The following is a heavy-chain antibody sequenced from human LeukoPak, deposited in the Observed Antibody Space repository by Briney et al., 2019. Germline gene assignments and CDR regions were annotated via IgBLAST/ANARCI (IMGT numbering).Heavy chain of an antibody. V-gene: IGHV3-23*01. CDR3: AMRRDWFDP. Sequence: GGSLRLSCSASGFTFSNYAMTWVRQAPGKGLEWVSIISGSGGSTSYADSVKGRFTISRDNSKNILYLQMNSLRAEDTAVYYCAMRRDWFDPWGQGTLVTVSS. CDR1: GFTFSNYA. CDR2: ISGSGGST. J-gene: IGHJ5*02.